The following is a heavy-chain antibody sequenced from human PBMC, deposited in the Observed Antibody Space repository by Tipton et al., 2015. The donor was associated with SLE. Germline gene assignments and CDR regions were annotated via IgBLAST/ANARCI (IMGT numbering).Heavy chain of an antibody. D-gene: IGHD4-23*01. Sequence: TLSLTCAVYGGSFSGYYWSWIPQPPGKGLEWIGEINHSGSTNYNPSLKSRVTISVDTSKNQFSLKLSSVTAADTAVYYCARGNSHHYGMDVWGQGTTVTVSS. CDR1: GGSFSGYY. CDR3: ARGNSHHYGMDV. CDR2: INHSGST. V-gene: IGHV4-34*01. J-gene: IGHJ6*02.